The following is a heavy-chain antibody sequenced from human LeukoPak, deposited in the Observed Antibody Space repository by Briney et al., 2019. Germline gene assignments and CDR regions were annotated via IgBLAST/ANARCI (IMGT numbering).Heavy chain of an antibody. D-gene: IGHD3-9*01. CDR1: GFTLTNAW. V-gene: IGHV3-15*01. J-gene: IGHJ4*02. CDR2: VKSKADGGTI. Sequence: PGGSLRLSCAASGFTLTNAWMSWVRQPPGTGLEWVGRVKSKADGGTIDYAAPVKGRFTISRDDSKNTLYLQMNSLKTEDTAVYYCTTGGVTIFPPKDYWGQGTLVTVSS. CDR3: TTGGVTIFPPKDY.